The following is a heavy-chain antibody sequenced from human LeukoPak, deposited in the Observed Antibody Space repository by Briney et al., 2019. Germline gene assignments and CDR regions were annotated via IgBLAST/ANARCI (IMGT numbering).Heavy chain of an antibody. D-gene: IGHD4-23*01. V-gene: IGHV4-30-4*01. J-gene: IGHJ4*02. Sequence: SQTLSLTCAVSGGSSRSGDYFWSWIRQPPGKGLEWIGHIHYSGNTYYNPSLKSGVSISVDTSKNQFSLKLSSVTAADTAVYYCARENNDYGGKKAFDYWGRGTLVTVSS. CDR2: IHYSGNT. CDR3: ARENNDYGGKKAFDY. CDR1: GGSSRSGDYF.